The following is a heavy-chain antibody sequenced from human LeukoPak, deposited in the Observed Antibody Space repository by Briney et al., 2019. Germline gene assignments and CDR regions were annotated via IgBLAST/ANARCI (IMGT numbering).Heavy chain of an antibody. CDR2: IYYSGST. D-gene: IGHD3-22*01. J-gene: IGHJ4*02. V-gene: IGHV4-59*11. CDR3: ARGAYDSSGYLFDY. Sequence: SETLSLTCTVSGGSISSHYWSWIRQPPGKGLEWIGYIYYSGSTKYNPSLKSRVTISVDTSKNQFSLKVSSVTAADTAVYYCARGAYDSSGYLFDYWGQGTLVTVSS. CDR1: GGSISSHY.